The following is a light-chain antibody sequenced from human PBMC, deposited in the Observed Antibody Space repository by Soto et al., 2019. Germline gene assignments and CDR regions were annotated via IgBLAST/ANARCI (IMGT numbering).Light chain of an antibody. V-gene: IGLV3-21*02. J-gene: IGLJ2*01. CDR1: NIGSKS. CDR2: DN. Sequence: SYELTQPPSVSVAPGQTARITCGGNNIGSKSVHWYQQKPGQAPVLVVYDNDRPSGIPERFSGSDSGNTATLTISRVEAGDEADYYCQVWHSGVDWVFGGGTKLTVL. CDR3: QVWHSGVDWV.